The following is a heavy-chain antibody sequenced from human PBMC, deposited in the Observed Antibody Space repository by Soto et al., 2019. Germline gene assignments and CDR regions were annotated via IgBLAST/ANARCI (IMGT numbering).Heavy chain of an antibody. V-gene: IGHV5-51*01. CDR1: GYSFTSYW. J-gene: IGHJ4*02. CDR2: IYPGDSDT. Sequence: PGESLKISCKGSGYSFTSYWIGWVRQMPGKGLGWMGIIYPGDSDTRYSPSFQGQVTISADKSISTAYLQWSSLKASDTAMYYCARQARSSSWPPGYWGQGTLVTVSS. CDR3: ARQARSSSWPPGY. D-gene: IGHD6-13*01.